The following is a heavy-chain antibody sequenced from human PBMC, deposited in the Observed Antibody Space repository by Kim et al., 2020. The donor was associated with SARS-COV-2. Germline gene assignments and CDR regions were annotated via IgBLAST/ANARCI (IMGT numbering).Heavy chain of an antibody. Sequence: YYADSVKGRFTISRDNAKNSLYLQMNSLRAEDTAVYYCAKRLWFGEKGDYWGQGTLVTVSS. V-gene: IGHV3-11*04. D-gene: IGHD3-10*01. J-gene: IGHJ4*02. CDR3: AKRLWFGEKGDY.